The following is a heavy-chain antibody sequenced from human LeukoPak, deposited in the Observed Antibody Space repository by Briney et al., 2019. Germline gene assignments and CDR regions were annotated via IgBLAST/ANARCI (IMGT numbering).Heavy chain of an antibody. CDR2: LSSSSSYI. CDR1: GFTFSSYS. D-gene: IGHD2-15*01. CDR3: ARGYCSGGSCYLGAFDI. Sequence: PGGSLRLSCAASGFTFSSYSMNWVRQAPGKGLEWVSSLSSSSSYIYYADSVKGRFTISRDNAKNSLYLQMNSLRAEDTAVYYCARGYCSGGSCYLGAFDIWGQGTMVTVSS. V-gene: IGHV3-21*01. J-gene: IGHJ3*02.